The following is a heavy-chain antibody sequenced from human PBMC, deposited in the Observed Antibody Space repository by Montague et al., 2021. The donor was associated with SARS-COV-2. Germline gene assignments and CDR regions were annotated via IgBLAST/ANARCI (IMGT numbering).Heavy chain of an antibody. CDR3: AREDRWNWFDH. J-gene: IGHJ5*02. V-gene: IGHV4-59*01. D-gene: IGHD5-24*01. Sequence: NPSLETRVTISVDPSKNQFSLKLSSVTAANTAVYYCAREDRWNWFDHWGQGTLVIVSS.